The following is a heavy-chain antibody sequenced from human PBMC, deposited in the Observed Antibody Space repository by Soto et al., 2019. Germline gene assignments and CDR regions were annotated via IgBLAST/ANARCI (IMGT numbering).Heavy chain of an antibody. CDR1: GDSVSSSSYY. CDR2: IHHSGTP. J-gene: IGHJ5*02. CDR3: ASGLGYKA. Sequence: QVQLQESGPGLVKPSQTLSLTCTVSGDSVSSSSYYWSWIRQHPGKGLEWIVYIHHSGTPYYNPSLKSRITLSVDTSKNQFSLRLSSVTAADSAVYYCASGLGYKAWGQGTMVTVSS. D-gene: IGHD5-12*01. V-gene: IGHV4-31*03.